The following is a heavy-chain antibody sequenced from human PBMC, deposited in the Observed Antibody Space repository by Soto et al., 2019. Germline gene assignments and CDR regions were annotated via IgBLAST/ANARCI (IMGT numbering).Heavy chain of an antibody. CDR3: ARMGPRAARPSY. V-gene: IGHV3-11*01. J-gene: IGHJ4*02. CDR1: GFTFSDYD. D-gene: IGHD6-6*01. Sequence: QVQLAESGGGLVEPGGYLRISCAASGFTFSDYDMSWIRQSPGKGLEWVSFVSSSGTTMYFADSVKGRFTISRDNAKNSLNLQMISVRAEDAALYYCARMGPRAARPSYWGQGTLVTVSS. CDR2: VSSSGTTM.